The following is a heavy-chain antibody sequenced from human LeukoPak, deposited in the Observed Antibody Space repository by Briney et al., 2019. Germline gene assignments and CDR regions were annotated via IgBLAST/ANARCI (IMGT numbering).Heavy chain of an antibody. J-gene: IGHJ6*02. CDR2: IQSNGNPK. D-gene: IGHD2-8*02. Sequence: GGSLRLSCAASGFSFSNNGIHWVRQAPGKGLERVAFIQSNGNPKYYADSVRGRFTISRDNSKKTCYLQMDSLRVEDTAVYYCAREASTEIIGGMDVRGQGTTVTVTS. CDR1: GFSFSNNG. V-gene: IGHV3-30*02. CDR3: AREASTEIIGGMDV.